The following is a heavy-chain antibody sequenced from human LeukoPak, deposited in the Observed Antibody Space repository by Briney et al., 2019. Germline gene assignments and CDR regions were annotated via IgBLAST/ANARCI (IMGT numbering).Heavy chain of an antibody. Sequence: GRSLRLSCAASGFTFSSYGMHWVRQAPGKGLEWVAVIWYDGSNKYYADSVKGRFTISRDNSKNTLYLQMNSLRAEDTAVYYCARERVGGGYYYGVDYWGQGTLVTVSS. CDR2: IWYDGSNK. J-gene: IGHJ4*02. CDR1: GFTFSSYG. V-gene: IGHV3-33*01. D-gene: IGHD3-22*01. CDR3: ARERVGGGYYYGVDY.